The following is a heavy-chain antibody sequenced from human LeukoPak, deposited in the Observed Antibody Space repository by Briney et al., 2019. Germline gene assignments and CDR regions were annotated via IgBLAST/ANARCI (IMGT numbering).Heavy chain of an antibody. D-gene: IGHD1-20*01. CDR2: INPNSGGT. CDR3: ERDFGNWNDPNVY. J-gene: IGHJ4*02. CDR1: GSTFTGYY. V-gene: IGHV1-2*06. Sequence: GASVTVSCKASGSTFTGYYMHLVREAPGQGLEWMGRINPNSGGTNYAQKFQGRVTMTRDTSISTAYMELSRLRSDDTAVYYCERDFGNWNDPNVYWGAGTPVTVSS.